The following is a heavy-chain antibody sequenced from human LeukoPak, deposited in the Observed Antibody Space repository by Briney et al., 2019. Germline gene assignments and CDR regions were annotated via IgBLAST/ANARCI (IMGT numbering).Heavy chain of an antibody. D-gene: IGHD1-1*01. CDR2: ISYDGSNK. CDR3: ARDRTMDY. Sequence: GRSLRLSCAASGFTFSSYAMHWVRQAPGKGLEWVAVISYDGSNKYYADSVKGRFTVSRDNAKNSLYLQMNSLRAEDTAVYYCARDRTMDYWGQGTLVTVSS. J-gene: IGHJ4*02. CDR1: GFTFSSYA. V-gene: IGHV3-30-3*01.